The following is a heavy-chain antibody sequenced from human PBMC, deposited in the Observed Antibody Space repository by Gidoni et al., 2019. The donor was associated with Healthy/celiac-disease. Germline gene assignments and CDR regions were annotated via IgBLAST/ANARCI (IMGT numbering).Heavy chain of an antibody. J-gene: IGHJ1*01. CDR2: IYYSGST. CDR1: GGSISSSSYY. CDR3: TRLGDSSGWYVQYFQH. V-gene: IGHV4-39*01. D-gene: IGHD6-19*01. Sequence: QLQLQESGPGLVKPSETLSLTCTVSGGSISSSSYYWGWIRQPPGKGLEWIGSIYYSGSTYYNPSLKSRVTISVDTSKNQFSLKLSSVTAADTAVYYCTRLGDSSGWYVQYFQHWGQGTLVTVSS.